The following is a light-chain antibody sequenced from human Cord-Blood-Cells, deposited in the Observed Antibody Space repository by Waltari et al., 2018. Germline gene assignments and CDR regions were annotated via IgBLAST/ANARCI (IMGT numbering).Light chain of an antibody. CDR2: AAS. V-gene: IGKV1-39*01. CDR3: QQSCSTPT. Sequence: DIQMTQSPSSPPASVGDRVPITCRASPSISSYLTWYQQKPGKAPKLLIYAASSLQSGVPSRFSGSGSWTDFTLTSSSLQPEDFATYYFQQSCSTPTFGGGTKVEIK. CDR1: PSISSY. J-gene: IGKJ4*01.